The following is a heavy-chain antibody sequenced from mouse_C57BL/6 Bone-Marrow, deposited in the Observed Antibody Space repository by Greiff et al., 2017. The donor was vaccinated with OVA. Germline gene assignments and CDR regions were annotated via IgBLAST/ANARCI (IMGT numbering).Heavy chain of an antibody. D-gene: IGHD1-1*01. Sequence: EVQLQQSVAELVRPGASVKLSCTASGFNIKNTYMHWVKQRPEQGLEWIGRIDPANDNTKYAPKFQGKATMTADTSSNTAYLQLRRLSSEDTAVYCCARGNFGSSFYAMDYWGQGTSVTVSS. J-gene: IGHJ4*01. CDR3: ARGNFGSSFYAMDY. V-gene: IGHV14-3*01. CDR2: IDPANDNT. CDR1: GFNIKNTY.